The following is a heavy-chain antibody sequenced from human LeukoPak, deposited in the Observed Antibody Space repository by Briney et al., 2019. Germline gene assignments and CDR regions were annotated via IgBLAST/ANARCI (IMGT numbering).Heavy chain of an antibody. Sequence: PGGSLRLSCAASGFTFDDYAMHWVGQAPGKGLEWVSGISWNRGSIGYADSVKGRFTISRDDAKMSLYLQMNSLRAEDTALYYCAKGYCSSISCHADYWGQGTLVTASS. CDR2: ISWNRGSI. CDR3: AKGYCSSISCHADY. V-gene: IGHV3-9*01. CDR1: GFTFDDYA. D-gene: IGHD2-2*01. J-gene: IGHJ4*02.